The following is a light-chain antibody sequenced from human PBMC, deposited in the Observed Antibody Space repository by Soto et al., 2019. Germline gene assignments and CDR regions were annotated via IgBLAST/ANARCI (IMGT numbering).Light chain of an antibody. CDR3: QPYNSYSRT. CDR2: KAS. J-gene: IGKJ1*01. V-gene: IGKV1-5*03. Sequence: DMQMTQSPSTLSASVGDRVTITCRASESISNFLAWYQQKPGKAPNLLIYKASSLESGVPSRFSGSGSGTEFTLTISSLQPDDFATYYCQPYNSYSRTFGQGTKVDI. CDR1: ESISNF.